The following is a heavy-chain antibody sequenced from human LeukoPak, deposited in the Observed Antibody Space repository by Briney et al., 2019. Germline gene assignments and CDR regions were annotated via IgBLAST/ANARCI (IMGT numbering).Heavy chain of an antibody. Sequence: ASVKVSCKASGYMFTGNYMHWVRQAPGQGLEWMGWINPNLGNTKYAQRFQGRLTMTRDTSISTAYMELSGLRSDDTAFYYCARGDSGQYWYYMDVWGKGTSVTVSS. D-gene: IGHD2-15*01. CDR3: ARGDSGQYWYYMDV. CDR2: INPNLGNT. V-gene: IGHV1-2*02. CDR1: GYMFTGNY. J-gene: IGHJ6*03.